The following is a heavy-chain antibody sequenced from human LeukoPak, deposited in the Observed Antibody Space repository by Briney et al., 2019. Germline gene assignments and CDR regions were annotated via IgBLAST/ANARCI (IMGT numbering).Heavy chain of an antibody. D-gene: IGHD2-2*01. Sequence: SETLSLTCTVSGGSISSSSYYWGWIRQPPGKGLEWIGSIYYSGSTYYNPSLKSRVTISVDTSKNQFSLKLSSVTAADTALYYCATSRQLLDNWFDPWGQGTLVTISS. CDR2: IYYSGST. V-gene: IGHV4-39*01. J-gene: IGHJ5*02. CDR1: GGSISSSSYY. CDR3: ATSRQLLDNWFDP.